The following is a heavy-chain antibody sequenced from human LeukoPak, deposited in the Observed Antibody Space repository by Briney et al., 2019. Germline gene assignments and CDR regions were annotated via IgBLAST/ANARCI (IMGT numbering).Heavy chain of an antibody. V-gene: IGHV3-23*01. D-gene: IGHD6-19*01. CDR3: AKDSSGWHPYYFDY. J-gene: IGHJ4*02. Sequence: PGGSLRLSCAASGFTFSSYEMNWVRQAPGKGLEWVSAISGSGGSTYYADSVKGRFTISRDNSKNTLYLQMNSLRAEDTAVYYCAKDSSGWHPYYFDYWGQGTLVTVSS. CDR1: GFTFSSYE. CDR2: ISGSGGST.